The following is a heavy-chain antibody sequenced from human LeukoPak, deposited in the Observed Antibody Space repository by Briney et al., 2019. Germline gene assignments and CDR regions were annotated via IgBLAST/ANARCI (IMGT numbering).Heavy chain of an antibody. J-gene: IGHJ4*02. CDR3: AKDHKVVVNDWAFDY. Sequence: GGSLRLSCAASGFTFSSYAMSWVRQAPGKGLEWVSAIIGSGGSTYYADSVKGPFTISRDNSKNTLYLQMNSLRAEDRAVYYCAKDHKVVVNDWAFDYWGQGTLVTVSS. CDR2: IIGSGGST. V-gene: IGHV3-23*01. CDR1: GFTFSSYA. D-gene: IGHD3-22*01.